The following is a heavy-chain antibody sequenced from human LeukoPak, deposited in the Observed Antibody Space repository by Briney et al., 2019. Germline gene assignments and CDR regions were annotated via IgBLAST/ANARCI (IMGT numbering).Heavy chain of an antibody. CDR1: GFTFSNHA. V-gene: IGHV3-23*01. D-gene: IGHD5-12*01. CDR2: ISGSGDST. J-gene: IGHJ4*02. Sequence: GGSLRLSCAASGFTFSNHAMSWVRQAPGKGLEWVSVISGSGDSTYYADSVEGRWTISRDNSKDALYLQMNSLRAEDTAVYYCARVGYSGYAYDYWGQGTLVTVSS. CDR3: ARVGYSGYAYDY.